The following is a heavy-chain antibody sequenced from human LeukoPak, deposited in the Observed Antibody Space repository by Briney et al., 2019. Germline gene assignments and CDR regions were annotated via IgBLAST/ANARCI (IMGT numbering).Heavy chain of an antibody. CDR1: GYTFTGYY. CDR2: INPNSGGT. V-gene: IGHV1-2*02. J-gene: IGHJ6*02. CDR3: ARSHYYYYGMDV. Sequence: GASVKVSCKASGYTFTGYYMHWMRQAPGQGLEWMGWINPNSGGTNYAQKFQGRVTMTRDTSISTAYMELSRLRSDDTAVYYCARSHYYYYGMDVWGQGTTVTVSS.